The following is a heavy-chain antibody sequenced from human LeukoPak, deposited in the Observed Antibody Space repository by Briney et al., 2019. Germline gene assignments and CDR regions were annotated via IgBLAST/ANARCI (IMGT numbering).Heavy chain of an antibody. D-gene: IGHD1-26*01. Sequence: GGSLRLSCAASGFNFSRYGMSWVRQAPGKGLEWVAFIRYDGINKYYADSVKGRFTISRDNAKNSLYLQMNSLRAEDTAVYYCARDGQWELLDYWGQGTLVTVSS. J-gene: IGHJ4*02. CDR1: GFNFSRYG. CDR3: ARDGQWELLDY. CDR2: IRYDGINK. V-gene: IGHV3-30*02.